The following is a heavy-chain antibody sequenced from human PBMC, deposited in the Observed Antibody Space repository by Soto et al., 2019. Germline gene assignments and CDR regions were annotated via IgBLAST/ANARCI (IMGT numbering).Heavy chain of an antibody. J-gene: IGHJ4*02. V-gene: IGHV4-30-4*01. CDR3: ARDYIAAHPYFDY. Sequence: SETLSLTCTVSGGSISSGDYYWSWIRQPPGKGLEWIGYIYYSGSTYYNPSLKSRVTISVDTSKNQFSLKLSSVTAADTAVYYCARDYIAAHPYFDYWGQGTLVTVSS. CDR2: IYYSGST. D-gene: IGHD6-6*01. CDR1: GGSISSGDYY.